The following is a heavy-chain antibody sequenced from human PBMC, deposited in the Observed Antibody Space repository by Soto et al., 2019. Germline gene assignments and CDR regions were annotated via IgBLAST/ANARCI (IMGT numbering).Heavy chain of an antibody. J-gene: IGHJ4*02. Sequence: GGSLRLSRAASGFTVSSNYMSWVRQAPGKGLEWVSVIYSGGSTYYADSVKGRFTISRDNSENTLYLQMNSLRAEDTAVYYCARGSERAYFDYWGQGTLVTVSS. D-gene: IGHD1-1*01. CDR1: GFTVSSNY. CDR3: ARGSERAYFDY. V-gene: IGHV3-53*01. CDR2: IYSGGST.